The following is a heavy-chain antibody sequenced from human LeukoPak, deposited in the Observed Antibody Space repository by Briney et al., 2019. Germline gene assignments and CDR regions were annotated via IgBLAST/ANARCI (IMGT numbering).Heavy chain of an antibody. CDR3: ARHNLIAAEGTLWFDL. CDR2: CSGGT. J-gene: IGHJ5*02. V-gene: IGHV4-39*01. CDR1: GGSISSGTYY. Sequence: SETLSLTCTVSGGSISSGTYYWGWIRQPPGKGLEWIGSCSGGTYYNPSLESRVTISVDTSKNQFSLKLSSVTAADTAVYYCARHNLIAAEGTLWFDLWGQGTLVTVSS. D-gene: IGHD6-13*01.